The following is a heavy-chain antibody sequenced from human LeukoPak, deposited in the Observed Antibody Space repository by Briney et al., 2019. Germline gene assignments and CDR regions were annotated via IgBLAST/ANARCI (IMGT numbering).Heavy chain of an antibody. CDR2: IYHSGST. CDR3: ARDRGGIVVVVAATRWFDP. CDR1: GYSISSGYY. D-gene: IGHD2-15*01. J-gene: IGHJ5*02. Sequence: SETLSLTCAVSGYSISSGYYWGWIRQPPGKGLEWIGSIYHSGSTYYNPSLKSRVTISVDTSKNQFSLKLSSVTAADTAVYYCARDRGGIVVVVAATRWFDPWGQRTLVTVSS. V-gene: IGHV4-38-2*02.